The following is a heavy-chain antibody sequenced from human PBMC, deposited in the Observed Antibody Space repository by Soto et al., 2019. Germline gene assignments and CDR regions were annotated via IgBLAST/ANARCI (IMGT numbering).Heavy chain of an antibody. CDR3: ARVHYDSSGYSPLYYYYYYGMDV. Sequence: ASVKVSCKASGYTFTSYGISWVRQAPGQGLEWMGWISAYNGNTNYAQKLQGRVTMTTDTSTSTAYMELRSLRSDDTAVYYCARVHYDSSGYSPLYYYYYYGMDVWGQGTTVTSP. J-gene: IGHJ6*02. V-gene: IGHV1-18*01. CDR2: ISAYNGNT. D-gene: IGHD3-22*01. CDR1: GYTFTSYG.